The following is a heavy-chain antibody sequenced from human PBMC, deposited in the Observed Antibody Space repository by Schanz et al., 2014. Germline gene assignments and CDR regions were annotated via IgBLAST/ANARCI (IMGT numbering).Heavy chain of an antibody. CDR2: ISGSGGST. D-gene: IGHD3-10*01. CDR3: AKGRVGELSAFDI. Sequence: EVQLLESGGGLVQPGGSLRLSCAASGFTFSSYAMSWVRQAPGKGLEWVSAISGSGGSTYYADSVKGRFTISRDNAKNTLYLQMNSLRAEDTAVYYCAKGRVGELSAFDIWGQGTMVTVSS. V-gene: IGHV3-23*01. CDR1: GFTFSSYA. J-gene: IGHJ3*02.